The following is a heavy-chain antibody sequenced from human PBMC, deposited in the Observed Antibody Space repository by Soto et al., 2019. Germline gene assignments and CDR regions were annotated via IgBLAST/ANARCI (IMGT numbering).Heavy chain of an antibody. J-gene: IGHJ4*02. CDR2: IYYSGST. D-gene: IGHD3-10*01. Sequence: QVQLQESGPGLVKPSQTLSLTCTVSGGSISSGGYYWSWIRQHPGKGLEWIGYIYYSGSTYYNPSPKSRVPISVDTSKNQCSVKLSSVTAADTAVYYCARGVTMVRGVIHTPYFDYWGQGTLVTVSS. CDR1: GGSISSGGYY. V-gene: IGHV4-31*03. CDR3: ARGVTMVRGVIHTPYFDY.